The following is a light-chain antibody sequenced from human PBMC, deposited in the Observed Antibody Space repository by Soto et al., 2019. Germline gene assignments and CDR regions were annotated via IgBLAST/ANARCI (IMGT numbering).Light chain of an antibody. CDR2: KAS. CDR3: QQDSSYPLT. J-gene: IGKJ4*01. CDR1: QSISSW. Sequence: DIQMTQSPSNLSASVGDRVTITCRASQSISSWLAWYQQKPGKAPKLLIYKASSLESGVPSRFSGSGSGTEFTLTISSLQPDDFATYYCQQDSSYPLTFGVGTKVEIQ. V-gene: IGKV1-5*03.